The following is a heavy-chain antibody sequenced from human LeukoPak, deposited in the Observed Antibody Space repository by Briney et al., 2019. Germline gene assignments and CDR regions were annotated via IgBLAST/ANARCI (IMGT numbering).Heavy chain of an antibody. CDR3: ARRSPWYYYGSGSHFDY. Sequence: PSETLSLTCTVSGGSISSGGYYWSWIRQHPGKGLEWIGYIYYSGSTYYNPSLKSRVTISVDTSKNQFSLKLSSVTAADTAVYYCARRSPWYYYGSGSHFDYWGQGTLVTVSS. D-gene: IGHD3-10*01. V-gene: IGHV4-31*03. CDR2: IYYSGST. J-gene: IGHJ4*02. CDR1: GGSISSGGYY.